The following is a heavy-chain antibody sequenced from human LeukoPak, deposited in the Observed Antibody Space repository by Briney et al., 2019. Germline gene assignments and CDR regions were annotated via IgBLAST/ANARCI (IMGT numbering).Heavy chain of an antibody. V-gene: IGHV4-39*01. J-gene: IGHJ2*01. D-gene: IGHD3-22*01. Sequence: PSGTLSLSCADSGGSISSSSTYWGSVRQPPGKGLKWIGIIYKSGRTYYRPSLKSLITISVDTSKTQFSLKLSSVTAADTAVYYCAGPNGPWDYDGSGYYGWYFDLWGRGTLVTVSS. CDR1: GGSISSSSTY. CDR2: IYKSGRT. CDR3: AGPNGPWDYDGSGYYGWYFDL.